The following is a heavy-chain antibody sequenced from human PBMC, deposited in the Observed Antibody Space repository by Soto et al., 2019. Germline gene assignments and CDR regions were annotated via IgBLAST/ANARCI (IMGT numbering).Heavy chain of an antibody. Sequence: PSETLSLTCAVSGSSISSGYYWGWIRQPPRNELEWIGSIYHSGSTYYNPSLKSRVTISVDTSKNQFSLKLSSVTAADTAVYYCPRARLGITMIVVVISSGMDVWGQGTTVTVSS. D-gene: IGHD3-22*01. V-gene: IGHV4-38-2*01. CDR3: PRARLGITMIVVVISSGMDV. J-gene: IGHJ6*02. CDR1: GSSISSGYY. CDR2: IYHSGST.